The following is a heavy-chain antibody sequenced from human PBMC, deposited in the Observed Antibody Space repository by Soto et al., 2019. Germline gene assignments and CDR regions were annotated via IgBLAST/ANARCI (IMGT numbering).Heavy chain of an antibody. CDR2: ISSGGKTI. D-gene: IGHD3-3*02. Sequence: PGGSLRLSCEASGFTFSSFEMNWVRQAPGTGLEWISYISSGGKTIYYADSVKGRFTISRDDAKNSLYLQLYSLGPEDTAIYYCARLHFDYYYGMDVWGQGTTVTVSS. CDR1: GFTFSSFE. J-gene: IGHJ6*02. V-gene: IGHV3-48*03. CDR3: ARLHFDYYYGMDV.